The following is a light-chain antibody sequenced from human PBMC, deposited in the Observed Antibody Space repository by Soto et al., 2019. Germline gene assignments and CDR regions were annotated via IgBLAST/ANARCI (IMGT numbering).Light chain of an antibody. CDR3: QQRVNWLT. V-gene: IGKV3-11*01. CDR2: DAS. Sequence: EIVLTQSPAILSLSPGERATLSCRASQSVGTYLDWYQQKLGQAPRLLIYDASNRATGIPARFSGSGSGTALTLTISSLDPEDFAVYYCQQRVNWLTFGGGTKVEL. J-gene: IGKJ4*01. CDR1: QSVGTY.